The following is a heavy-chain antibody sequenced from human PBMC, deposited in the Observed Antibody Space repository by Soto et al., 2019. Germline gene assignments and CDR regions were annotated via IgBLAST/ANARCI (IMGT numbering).Heavy chain of an antibody. CDR3: ASDHSGRGDY. Sequence: QVQLVQSGAEVKKPGASVKVSCKASGYTFTSYDINWVRQATGQGLEWMGWMNPNSGNTGYAQKFQGRVTMTSNTSIRTAYMEQSSLKSEDTAVYYCASDHSGRGDYWGEGTLVTVSS. J-gene: IGHJ4*02. CDR1: GYTFTSYD. V-gene: IGHV1-8*01. D-gene: IGHD1-26*01. CDR2: MNPNSGNT.